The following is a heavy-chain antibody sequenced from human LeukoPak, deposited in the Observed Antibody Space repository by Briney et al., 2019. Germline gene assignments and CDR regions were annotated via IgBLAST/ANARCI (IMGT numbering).Heavy chain of an antibody. CDR1: GGSFNRYA. CDR3: ARGSGETGGYYYVY. Sequence: VASVKVSCKASGGSFNRYAISWVRQAPGQGLEWMGGIIPIFGTANYAQTFQGRVTITAAESTRTAYMELRTLRSEDTAIYYCARGSGETGGYYYVYWGRGTPVTVSS. D-gene: IGHD3-22*01. J-gene: IGHJ4*02. CDR2: IIPIFGTA. V-gene: IGHV1-69*13.